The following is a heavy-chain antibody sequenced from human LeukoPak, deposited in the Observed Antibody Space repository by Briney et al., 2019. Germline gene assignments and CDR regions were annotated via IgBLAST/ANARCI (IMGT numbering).Heavy chain of an antibody. Sequence: HPGGSLRLSCAASGFTFSSYWMHWVRQAPGKGLVWVSRINSDGSSTSYADSVKGRFTISRDNAKNTLYLQMNSLRAEDTAVYYCARNPVTTPYYYYYMDVWGKGTTVTVSS. V-gene: IGHV3-74*01. J-gene: IGHJ6*03. CDR3: ARNPVTTPYYYYYMDV. D-gene: IGHD4-11*01. CDR2: INSDGSST. CDR1: GFTFSSYW.